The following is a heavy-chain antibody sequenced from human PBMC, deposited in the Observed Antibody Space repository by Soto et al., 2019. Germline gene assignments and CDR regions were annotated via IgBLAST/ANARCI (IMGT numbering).Heavy chain of an antibody. Sequence: EVQLVPSGAEVKKPGESLKISCKTSGYSFTNYWIGWVRQMPGKGLEWMGIIYPGDSHTRYGPSFQGQDTISADKSISTAYLQWSSLKASDTAMSYFSRRCSSTSCYPLSGYYGMDVWGQGTSVTVSS. D-gene: IGHD2-2*01. CDR3: SRRCSSTSCYPLSGYYGMDV. J-gene: IGHJ6*02. CDR1: GYSFTNYW. V-gene: IGHV5-51*03. CDR2: IYPGDSHT.